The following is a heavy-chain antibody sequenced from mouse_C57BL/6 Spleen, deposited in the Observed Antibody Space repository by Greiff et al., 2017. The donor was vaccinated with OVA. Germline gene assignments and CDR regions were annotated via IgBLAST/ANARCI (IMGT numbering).Heavy chain of an antibody. D-gene: IGHD1-2*01. Sequence: QVQLQQPGAELVRPGSSVKLSCKASGYTFTSYWMHWVKQRPIQGLEWTGNIDPSDSETHYNQKFKDKATLTVDKSSSTAYMQLSSLTSEDSAVYYCARTTTATGYFDVWGTGTTVTVSS. CDR1: GYTFTSYW. CDR3: ARTTTATGYFDV. J-gene: IGHJ1*03. CDR2: IDPSDSET. V-gene: IGHV1-52*01.